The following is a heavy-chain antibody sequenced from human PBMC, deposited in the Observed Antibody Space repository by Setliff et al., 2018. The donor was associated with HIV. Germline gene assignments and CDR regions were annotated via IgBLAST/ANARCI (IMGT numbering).Heavy chain of an antibody. CDR2: IDPSNSNT. V-gene: IGHV5-10-1*01. CDR3: ARGFNGDYYFGY. Sequence: GESLKISCKGSGYSFTSYWISWVRQMPGKGLEWMGGIDPSNSNTNYSPSFQGHVTISADKSISTAYLQWSSLKASDTAMYYCARGFNGDYYFGYWGQGTLVTVSS. CDR1: GYSFTSYW. D-gene: IGHD4-17*01. J-gene: IGHJ4*02.